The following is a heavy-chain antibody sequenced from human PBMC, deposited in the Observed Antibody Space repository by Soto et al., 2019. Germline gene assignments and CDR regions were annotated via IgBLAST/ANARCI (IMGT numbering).Heavy chain of an antibody. CDR3: ARDTSNYYDSSGSEWFDP. CDR2: ISYDGSNK. CDR1: GFTFSSYA. J-gene: IGHJ5*02. Sequence: SGGSLRLSCAASGFTFSSYAMHWVRQAPGKGLEWVAVISYDGSNKYYADSVKGRFTISRDNSKNTLYLQMNSLRAEDTAVYYCARDTSNYYDSSGSEWFDPWGQGTLVTVSS. V-gene: IGHV3-30-3*01. D-gene: IGHD3-22*01.